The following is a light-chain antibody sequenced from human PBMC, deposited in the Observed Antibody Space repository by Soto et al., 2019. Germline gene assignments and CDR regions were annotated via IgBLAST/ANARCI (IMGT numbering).Light chain of an antibody. CDR1: SSDVGGYNY. Sequence: QSVLTQPASVSGSPGQSITISCTGTSSDVGGYNYVSWYQQHPGKAPKLMIYDVSNRPSGVSNRFSGSKSGNTASLTISGLQAEDEADYYCSSYTSSSTLHVFGTVTKVTVL. V-gene: IGLV2-14*01. CDR3: SSYTSSSTLHV. CDR2: DVS. J-gene: IGLJ1*01.